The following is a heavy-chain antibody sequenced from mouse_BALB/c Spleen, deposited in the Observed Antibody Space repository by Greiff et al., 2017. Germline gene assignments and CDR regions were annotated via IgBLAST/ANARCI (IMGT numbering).Heavy chain of an antibody. Sequence: EVKLMESGGGLVQPGGSLKLSCAASGFTFSSYGMSWVRQTPDKRLELVATINSNGGSTYYPDSVKGRFTISRDNAKNTLYLQMSSLKSEDTAMYYCARDHRDFLDYWGQGTSVTVSS. CDR1: GFTFSSYG. CDR2: INSNGGST. D-gene: IGHD3-1*01. V-gene: IGHV5-6-3*01. CDR3: ARDHRDFLDY. J-gene: IGHJ4*01.